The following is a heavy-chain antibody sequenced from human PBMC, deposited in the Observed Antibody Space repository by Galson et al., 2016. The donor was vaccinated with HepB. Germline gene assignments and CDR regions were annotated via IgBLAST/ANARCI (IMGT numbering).Heavy chain of an antibody. CDR1: GLTFHDHS. CDR3: ASTLNRLLDN. CDR2: ISWDGVTT. V-gene: IGHV3-43*01. J-gene: IGHJ4*02. Sequence: SLRLSCAASGLTFHDHSMHWVRQPPGKGLEWVSLISWDGVTTYYADSVKGRFTISRDNSKNSLYLQMSSLRTEDSASYYCASTLNRLLDNWGQGTLVTVSS.